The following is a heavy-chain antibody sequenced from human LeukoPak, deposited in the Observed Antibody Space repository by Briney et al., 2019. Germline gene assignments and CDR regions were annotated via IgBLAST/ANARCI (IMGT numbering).Heavy chain of an antibody. D-gene: IGHD6-19*01. CDR2: ISSGSSYI. Sequence: GGSLRLSCVASGFIFSTCGMNWVRQAPGKGLEWVSSISSGSSYIYYADSVKGRFTISRDNAKNSLYLQMNSLRAEDTAVYYCAKKLSGSGWIFDYWGQGTLVTVSS. CDR1: GFIFSTCG. CDR3: AKKLSGSGWIFDY. J-gene: IGHJ4*02. V-gene: IGHV3-21*04.